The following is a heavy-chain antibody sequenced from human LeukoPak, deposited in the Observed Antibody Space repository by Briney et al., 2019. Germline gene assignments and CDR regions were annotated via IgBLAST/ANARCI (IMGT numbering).Heavy chain of an antibody. Sequence: TSETLSLTCTVSGGSISSYYWSWIRQPAGKGLEWIGRIYTSGSTNYNPSLKSRVTMSVDTSKNQFSLKLSSVTAADTAVYYCAREGVIAVAGTLTWDYWGQGTLVTVSS. D-gene: IGHD6-19*01. V-gene: IGHV4-4*07. CDR3: AREGVIAVAGTLTWDY. CDR1: GGSISSYY. CDR2: IYTSGST. J-gene: IGHJ4*02.